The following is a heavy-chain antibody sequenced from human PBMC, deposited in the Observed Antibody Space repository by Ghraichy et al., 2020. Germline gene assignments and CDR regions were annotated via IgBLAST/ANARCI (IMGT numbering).Heavy chain of an antibody. CDR3: ARRPAGSPFGAFDI. D-gene: IGHD3-10*01. CDR1: GVSVSSDRYY. J-gene: IGHJ3*02. V-gene: IGHV4-39*01. Sequence: SETLSLTCTVSGVSVSSDRYYWGCIRQPPGKGLDWVGSIYFGGNTYYNPSLTSRVTMDTSKNQFSLKLTSVTASDTAVYYCARRPAGSPFGAFDIWGQGTMLPVSS. CDR2: IYFGGNT.